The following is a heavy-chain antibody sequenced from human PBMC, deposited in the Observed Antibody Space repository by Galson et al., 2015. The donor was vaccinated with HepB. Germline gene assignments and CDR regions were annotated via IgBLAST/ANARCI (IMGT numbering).Heavy chain of an antibody. CDR1: GFTFSSYA. CDR3: ARVDFDWLLYIAY. Sequence: SLRLSCAASGFTFSSYAMSWVRQAPGKGLEWVSAISGSGGSTYYADSVKGRFTISRDNSKNTLYLQMNSLRAEDTAVYYCARVDFDWLLYIAYWGQGTLVTVSS. V-gene: IGHV3-23*01. J-gene: IGHJ4*02. CDR2: ISGSGGST. D-gene: IGHD3-9*01.